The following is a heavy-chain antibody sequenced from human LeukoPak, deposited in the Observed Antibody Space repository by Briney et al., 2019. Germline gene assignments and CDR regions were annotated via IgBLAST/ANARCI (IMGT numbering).Heavy chain of an antibody. V-gene: IGHV4-34*01. D-gene: IGHD2-2*01. CDR2: INHSGST. J-gene: IGHJ6*02. Sequence: SETLSLTCAVYGGSFSGYYWSWIRQPPGKGLEWIGEINHSGSTNYNPSLKSRVTISVDTSKNQFSLKLSSVTAADTAVYYCASTDCSSTSCYPPYYGMVVWGQGTTVTVSS. CDR1: GGSFSGYY. CDR3: ASTDCSSTSCYPPYYGMVV.